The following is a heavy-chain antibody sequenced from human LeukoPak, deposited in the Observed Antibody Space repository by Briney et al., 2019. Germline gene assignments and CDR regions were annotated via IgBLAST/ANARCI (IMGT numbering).Heavy chain of an antibody. CDR3: ARAGYSSSWLHHPAYYFDY. V-gene: IGHV4-39*07. CDR1: GGSISSSSYY. D-gene: IGHD6-13*01. CDR2: IYYSGST. J-gene: IGHJ4*02. Sequence: PSETLSLTCTVSGGSISSSSYYWGWIRQPPGKGLEWIGSIYYSGSTYYNPSLKSRVTISVDTSKNQFSLKLSSVTAADTAVYYCARAGYSSSWLHHPAYYFDYWGQGTLVTVSS.